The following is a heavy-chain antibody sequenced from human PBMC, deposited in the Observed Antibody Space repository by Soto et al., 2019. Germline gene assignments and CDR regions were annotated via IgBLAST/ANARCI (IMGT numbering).Heavy chain of an antibody. J-gene: IGHJ6*02. CDR2: IMPIFRTP. CDR1: GGTFSTSA. D-gene: IGHD1-26*01. V-gene: IGHV1-69*13. Sequence: QVQLEQSGAEVKKPGSSVKVSCKASGGTFSTSAISWVRQAPGQGLEWMGGIMPIFRTPDYAQKFQGRVTITADESTSTAYMELSCLRSDDTAVYYCARDKDRQQLGGNYYMLDVWGQGTTVTVSS. CDR3: ARDKDRQQLGGNYYMLDV.